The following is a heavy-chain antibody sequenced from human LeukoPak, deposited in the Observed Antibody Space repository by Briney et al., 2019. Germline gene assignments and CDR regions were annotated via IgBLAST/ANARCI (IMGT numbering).Heavy chain of an antibody. J-gene: IGHJ4*02. CDR2: ISYGSSYI. CDR1: GFTFSTYS. CDR3: ARDELARGFWSGYYTYYFDY. Sequence: PGGSLRLSCAASGFTFSTYSLDWVRQAPGKGLEWVSSISYGSSYIFYRDSVRGRFTISRDDAKNSLFLQMNSLRAEDTAVYYCARDELARGFWSGYYTYYFDYWGQGTLVTVSS. D-gene: IGHD3-3*01. V-gene: IGHV3-21*01.